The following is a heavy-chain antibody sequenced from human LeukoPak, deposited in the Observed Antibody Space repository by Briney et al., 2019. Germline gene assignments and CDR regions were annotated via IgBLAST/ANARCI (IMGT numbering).Heavy chain of an antibody. D-gene: IGHD6-13*01. J-gene: IGHJ4*02. CDR3: ARDLSSPFDY. CDR1: GFTFSSYS. V-gene: IGHV3-21*01. CDR2: ISSSSSSI. Sequence: GGTLRLSCAASGFTFSSYSMYWVRQAPGKGLEWVSSISSSSSSIYYADSVKGRFTNSRDDAKKSLYLQMNSLRAEDTAVYYCARDLSSPFDYWGQGTLVTVSP.